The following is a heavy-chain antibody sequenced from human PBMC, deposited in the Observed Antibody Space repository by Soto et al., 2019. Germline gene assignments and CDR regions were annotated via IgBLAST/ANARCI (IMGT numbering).Heavy chain of an antibody. D-gene: IGHD3-3*01. J-gene: IGHJ4*02. CDR3: ARYETFDY. CDR2: IRSEAHSYAT. CDR1: GFAFSASA. V-gene: IGHV3-73*02. Sequence: EVQLVQSGGGLVQPGGSLKLSCAASGFAFSASAMHWVRQASGKRPEWVGRIRSEAHSYATGYAASVRGRFTISRDDSKNTVYLQMNGLKAGDTAVYYCARYETFDYWGQGTLVTVSS.